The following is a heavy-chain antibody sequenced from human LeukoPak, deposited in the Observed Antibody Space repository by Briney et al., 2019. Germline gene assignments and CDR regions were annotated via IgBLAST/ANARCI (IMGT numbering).Heavy chain of an antibody. CDR1: GFIFSSYT. CDR3: ARGIGAAGGGYDY. Sequence: GGSLRLSCAASGFIFSSYTMNWVRQAPGKGLEWVSSISSSSSYIYYADSLKGRFTISRDNAKNSLYLRMNSLRAEDTAVYYCARGIGAAGGGYDYWGQGTLVTVSS. J-gene: IGHJ4*02. CDR2: ISSSSSYI. D-gene: IGHD6-13*01. V-gene: IGHV3-21*01.